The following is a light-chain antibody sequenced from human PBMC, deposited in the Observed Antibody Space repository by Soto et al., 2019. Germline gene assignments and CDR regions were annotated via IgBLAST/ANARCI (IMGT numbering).Light chain of an antibody. Sequence: DIQMTQSPSSLSASVGDRVIITCRASQGIGNGLAWYQKPPGKAPQRLLYGAYMIQSGVPSRFSGGGSGTEFTLTISGLQPEDFATCYGLQHNSYAYTLGQGTK. CDR2: GAY. CDR1: QGIGNG. V-gene: IGKV1-17*01. CDR3: LQHNSYAYT. J-gene: IGKJ2*01.